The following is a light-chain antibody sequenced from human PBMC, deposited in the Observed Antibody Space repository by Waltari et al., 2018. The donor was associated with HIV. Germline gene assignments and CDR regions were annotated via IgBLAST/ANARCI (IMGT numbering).Light chain of an antibody. CDR2: GAS. V-gene: IGKV3-20*01. CDR3: QHYSRSVGYT. Sequence: EIGLTQSPGTLSLSPGERATLSCSASSSISTNYFACYQKNPGQAPRLLLFGASSRATGISDRFSGSRSGTDVTFTISRLEPEDFSVDYCQHYSRSVGYTFGQGTTLQIK. CDR1: SSISTNY. J-gene: IGKJ2*01.